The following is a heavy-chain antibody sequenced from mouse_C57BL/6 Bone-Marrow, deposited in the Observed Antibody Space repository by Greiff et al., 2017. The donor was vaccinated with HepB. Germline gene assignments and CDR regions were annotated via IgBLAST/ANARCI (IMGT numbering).Heavy chain of an antibody. J-gene: IGHJ2*01. Sequence: EVKVVESGGGLVQPGESLKLSCESTEYEFPSHDMSWVRKTPEKRLELVAAINSDGGSTYYQDTMERLFIISRDNTKKTLYLQMSSLRSEDTALYYCARQRLRPFDYWRQGTTLTVSS. V-gene: IGHV5-2*01. D-gene: IGHD3-2*02. CDR2: INSDGGST. CDR3: ARQRLRPFDY. CDR1: EYEFPSHD.